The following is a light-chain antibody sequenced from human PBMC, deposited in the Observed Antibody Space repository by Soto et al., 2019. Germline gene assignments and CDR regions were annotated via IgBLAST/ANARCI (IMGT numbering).Light chain of an antibody. CDR1: QSIRAY. CDR3: QQTFSVTPLT. J-gene: IGKJ4*01. V-gene: IGKV1-39*01. Sequence: QLTQSPSSPSTSVGDTFTISCRAIQSIRAYLNWYQHKPGKAPKLLIYGATSLHSGVPSKFSGSGSGTDFSLTISSLQPEDFATYYCQQTFSVTPLTFGGGTKVDIK. CDR2: GAT.